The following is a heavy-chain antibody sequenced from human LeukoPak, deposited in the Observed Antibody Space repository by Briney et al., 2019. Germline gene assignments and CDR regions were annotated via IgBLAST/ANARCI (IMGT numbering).Heavy chain of an antibody. CDR1: GFTFSSYE. CDR3: AGYGSEPDEDWFDP. Sequence: GGSLRLSCAASGFTFSSYEMNWVRQAPGKGLEWVSYISSSGSTIYYADSVKGRFTISRDNAKNSLYLQMNSLRAEDTAVYYCAGYGSEPDEDWFDPWGQGTLVTVSS. D-gene: IGHD3-10*01. V-gene: IGHV3-48*03. CDR2: ISSSGSTI. J-gene: IGHJ5*02.